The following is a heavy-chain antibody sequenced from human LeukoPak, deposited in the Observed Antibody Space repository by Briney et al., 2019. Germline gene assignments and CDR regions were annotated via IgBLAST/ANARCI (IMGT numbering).Heavy chain of an antibody. J-gene: IGHJ4*02. CDR3: ATNYGSGSFSFDF. Sequence: ASVKVSCKASGYTFTSYGISWVRQAPGQGLEWMGWISAYNGNTNYAQKFQGRVTMTRDTSITTAHMELSRLRSDDTAVYYCATNYGSGSFSFDFWGQGTLVTVSS. D-gene: IGHD3-10*01. V-gene: IGHV1-18*01. CDR2: ISAYNGNT. CDR1: GYTFTSYG.